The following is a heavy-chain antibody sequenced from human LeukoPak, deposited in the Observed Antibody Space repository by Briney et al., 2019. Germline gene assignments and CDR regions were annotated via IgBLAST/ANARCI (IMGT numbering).Heavy chain of an antibody. CDR1: GFTFSSYS. CDR3: VRVGSDYYDSSGYYHFAY. V-gene: IGHV3-7*01. CDR2: IKQDGSEK. D-gene: IGHD3-22*01. J-gene: IGHJ4*02. Sequence: PGGSLRLSCAASGFTFSSYSMNWVRQAPGKGLEWVASIKQDGSEKHYVDSVKGRLTISRDNAKKSLYLQTNSLRAEDTAVYYCVRVGSDYYDSSGYYHFAYWGQGTLVTVSS.